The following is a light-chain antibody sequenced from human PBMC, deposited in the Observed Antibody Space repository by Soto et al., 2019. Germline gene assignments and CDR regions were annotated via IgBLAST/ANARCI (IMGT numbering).Light chain of an antibody. CDR2: GAS. Sequence: DIKVTQSASSLSASVGDGVTITSRASQSIGTYLNWYHQKPGKAPEILIYGASTLQSGVPSRFSASGSGTHFTLTINSLQPEDFGTYSCQQSYSTPTFGQGTKVDIK. CDR3: QQSYSTPT. J-gene: IGKJ1*01. CDR1: QSIGTY. V-gene: IGKV1-39*01.